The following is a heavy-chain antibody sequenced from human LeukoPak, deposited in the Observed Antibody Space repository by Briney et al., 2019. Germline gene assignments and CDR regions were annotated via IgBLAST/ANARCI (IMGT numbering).Heavy chain of an antibody. V-gene: IGHV1-2*04. CDR2: INPSSGGT. CDR1: VYTFTGYY. CDR3: ARVPGDYGDYGGAFDI. Sequence: ASVKVSCKASVYTFTGYYIHWVRQAPGQGLEWMGWINPSSGGTNYAQKFQGWVTMTRDTSISTAYMELNSLKSDDTAVYYCARVPGDYGDYGGAFDIWGQGTMVTVSS. J-gene: IGHJ3*02. D-gene: IGHD4-17*01.